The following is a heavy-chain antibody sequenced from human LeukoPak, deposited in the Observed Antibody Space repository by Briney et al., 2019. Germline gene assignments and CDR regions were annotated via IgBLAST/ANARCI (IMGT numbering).Heavy chain of an antibody. CDR2: LNNGVIST. CDR1: GYIFSSYW. J-gene: IGHJ4*02. CDR3: SKSLGAPDVY. Sequence: GGSLRLSCAVSGYIFSSYWMDWGWQAPGKGRVWVSRLNNGVISTHYPDSVKCPFTISRYNATNTLYLQMNSLRAEDTTMYYCSKSLGAPDVYWGQGTLVTVSS. D-gene: IGHD1-26*01. V-gene: IGHV3-74*01.